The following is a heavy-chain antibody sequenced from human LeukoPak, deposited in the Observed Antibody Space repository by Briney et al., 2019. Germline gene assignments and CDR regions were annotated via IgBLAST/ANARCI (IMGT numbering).Heavy chain of an antibody. Sequence: GESPRISCKGSGYSFTSYWISWVRQMPGKGLGWMGRIDPSDSYTNYSPSFQGHVTISADKSISTAYLQWSSLKASDTAMYYCARFLGPSYGMDVWGKGTTVTVSS. V-gene: IGHV5-10-1*01. J-gene: IGHJ6*04. CDR3: ARFLGPSYGMDV. CDR2: IDPSDSYT. D-gene: IGHD7-27*01. CDR1: GYSFTSYW.